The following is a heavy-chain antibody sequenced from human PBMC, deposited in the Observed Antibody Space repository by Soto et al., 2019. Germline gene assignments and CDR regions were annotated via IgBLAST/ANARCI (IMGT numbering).Heavy chain of an antibody. J-gene: IGHJ4*02. CDR1: GYSFTSYW. D-gene: IGHD6-19*01. V-gene: IGHV5-51*01. CDR2: IYPGDSDT. CDR3: ARLSSSGSGWPAYYFDY. Sequence: GESLKISCKGSGYSFTSYWIGWVRQMPGKGLEWMGIIYPGDSDTRYSPSFQGQVTISADKSISTAYLQWSSLKASDTAMYYCARLSSSGSGWPAYYFDYWGQGTLVTVSS.